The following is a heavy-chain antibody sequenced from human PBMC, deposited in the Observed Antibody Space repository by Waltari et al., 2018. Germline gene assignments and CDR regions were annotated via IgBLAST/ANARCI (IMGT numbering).Heavy chain of an antibody. J-gene: IGHJ3*02. D-gene: IGHD3-22*01. CDR3: ASESDYDSSGYGAFDI. CDR2: IYHSGST. V-gene: IGHV4-4*02. Sequence: QVQLQESGPGLVKPSGPLSLTCAVSGGSISSSNWLSWVRQPPGKGLEWIGEIYHSGSTNDNPSLKSRVTISVDKSKNQFSLKLSSVTAADTAVYYCASESDYDSSGYGAFDIWGQGTMVTVSS. CDR1: GGSISSSNW.